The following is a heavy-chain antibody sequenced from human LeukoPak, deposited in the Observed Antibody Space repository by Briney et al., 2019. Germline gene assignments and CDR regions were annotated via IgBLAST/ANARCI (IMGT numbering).Heavy chain of an antibody. J-gene: IGHJ4*02. CDR2: SSAYNGNT. V-gene: IGHV1-18*01. D-gene: IGHD6-19*01. CDR1: GYTFTSYG. Sequence: APVKVSCKASGYTFTSYGISWVRQALGQGLEWMGWSSAYNGNTNYAQKVQGRVTMTTDTSTTTAYMELRSLRSDDTAVYYCARGGSSGWRTPNDDYWGQGTLVTVSS. CDR3: ARGGSSGWRTPNDDY.